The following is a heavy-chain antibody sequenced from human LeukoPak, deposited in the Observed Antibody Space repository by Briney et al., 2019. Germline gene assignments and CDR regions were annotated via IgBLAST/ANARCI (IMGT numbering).Heavy chain of an antibody. CDR1: GFTFSSYA. CDR3: ARSWDARLNFDY. J-gene: IGHJ4*02. D-gene: IGHD1-26*01. Sequence: GGSLRLSCAASGFTFSSYAMSWVRQAPGKGLEWVSVIYSDGSTYYTDSVKGRFTISRDNSKNTLYLQMNSLRAEDTAVYYCARSWDARLNFDYWGQGTLVTVSS. V-gene: IGHV3-66*02. CDR2: IYSDGST.